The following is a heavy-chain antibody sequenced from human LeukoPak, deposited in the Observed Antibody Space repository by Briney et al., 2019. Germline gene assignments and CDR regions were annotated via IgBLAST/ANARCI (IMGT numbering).Heavy chain of an antibody. CDR3: AREALAYGSGNRDY. D-gene: IGHD3-10*01. CDR1: GYTFTAYH. CDR2: INANSGGT. J-gene: IGHJ4*02. Sequence: GASVKVSCKASGYTFTAYHIHWVRQAPGQGLEWMGWINANSGGTNYAQSFQDRVTMTRNTSISTAYMELSSLRSEDTAVYYCAREALAYGSGNRDYWGQGTLVTVSS. V-gene: IGHV1-2*02.